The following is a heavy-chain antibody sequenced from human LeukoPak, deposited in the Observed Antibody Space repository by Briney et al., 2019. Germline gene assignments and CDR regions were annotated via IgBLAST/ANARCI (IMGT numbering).Heavy chain of an antibody. Sequence: PGGSLRLSCAASGFAFSDYYMSWIRQAPGKGLEWVSYISSSGSTRYYADSVKGRFTISRDNAKNSLYLQMNSLRAEDTAVYFCARVSPVNNYFDYWGQGTLVTVSS. V-gene: IGHV3-11*01. CDR1: GFAFSDYY. CDR2: ISSSGSTR. D-gene: IGHD1/OR15-1a*01. CDR3: ARVSPVNNYFDY. J-gene: IGHJ4*02.